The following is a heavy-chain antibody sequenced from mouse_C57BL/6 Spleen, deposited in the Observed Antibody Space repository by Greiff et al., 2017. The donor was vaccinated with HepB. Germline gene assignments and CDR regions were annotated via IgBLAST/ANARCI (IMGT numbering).Heavy chain of an antibody. Sequence: EVQRVESGGDLVKPGGSLKLSCAASGFTFSSYGMSWVRQTPDKRLEWVATISSGGSYTYYPDSVKGRFTISRDNAKNTLYLQMSSLKSEDTAMYYSARQDTTRYFDVWGTGTTVTVSS. CDR3: ARQDTTRYFDV. CDR2: ISSGGSYT. J-gene: IGHJ1*03. V-gene: IGHV5-6*01. CDR1: GFTFSSYG. D-gene: IGHD1-1*01.